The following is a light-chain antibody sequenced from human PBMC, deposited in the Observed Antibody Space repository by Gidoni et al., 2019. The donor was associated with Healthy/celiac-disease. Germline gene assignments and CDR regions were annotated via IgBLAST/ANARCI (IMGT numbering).Light chain of an antibody. CDR3: QQYNNWHPWT. Sequence: EIVMTQSPATLSVSPGARATLSCRASQSVSSNLAWYQQKPGQAPRLLIYGASTRAPGIPARFSGSGSGTEFTLTISSLQSEDFAVYYCQQYNNWHPWTFGQGTKVEIK. CDR2: GAS. J-gene: IGKJ1*01. CDR1: QSVSSN. V-gene: IGKV3-15*01.